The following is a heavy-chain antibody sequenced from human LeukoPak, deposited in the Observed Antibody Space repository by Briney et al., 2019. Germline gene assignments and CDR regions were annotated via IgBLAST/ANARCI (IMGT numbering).Heavy chain of an antibody. CDR2: ISAYNGNS. Sequence: GASVKVSCKASGYTFTSYGTLWVRQAPGQGLEWMGWISAYNGNSNYAQKFRGRVTMTTDTSTSTAYMELRSLISDDTAVYYCARGVDPWPWFFDLWGRGTLVTVSS. J-gene: IGHJ2*01. V-gene: IGHV1-18*01. CDR1: GYTFTSYG. CDR3: ARGVDPWPWFFDL.